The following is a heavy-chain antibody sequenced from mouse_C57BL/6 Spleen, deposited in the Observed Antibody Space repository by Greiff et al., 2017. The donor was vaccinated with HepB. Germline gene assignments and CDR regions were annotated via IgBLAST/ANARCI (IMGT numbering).Heavy chain of an antibody. CDR1: GYTFTSYW. J-gene: IGHJ1*03. D-gene: IGHD1-1*01. Sequence: VQLQQPGAELVRPGTSVKLSCKASGYTFTSYWMHWVKQRPGQGLEWIGVIDPSDSYTNYNQKFKGKATLTVDTSSSTAYMQLSSLTSEDSAVYYCAKSSSYYFDVWGTGTTVTVSS. V-gene: IGHV1-59*01. CDR2: IDPSDSYT. CDR3: AKSSSYYFDV.